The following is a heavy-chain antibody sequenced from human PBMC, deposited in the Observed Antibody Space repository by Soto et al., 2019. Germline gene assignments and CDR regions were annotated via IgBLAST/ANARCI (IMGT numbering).Heavy chain of an antibody. CDR3: ARGWGYESSDYYYAY. D-gene: IGHD3-22*01. CDR2: IIPIFGTA. CDR1: GGTFSTHA. Sequence: QVQLVQSGAEVRKPGSPVKVSCKASGGTFSTHAISWVRQAPGQGLEWMGGIIPIFGTANHAQKFQGRVTIIADESTSTAYMELSSLRSEDTAIYYCARGWGYESSDYYYAYWGQGTLVIVSS. V-gene: IGHV1-69*01. J-gene: IGHJ4*02.